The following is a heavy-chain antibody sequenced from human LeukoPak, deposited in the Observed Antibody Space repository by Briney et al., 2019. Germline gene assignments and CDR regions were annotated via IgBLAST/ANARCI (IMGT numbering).Heavy chain of an antibody. CDR2: ISSSGSTI. J-gene: IGHJ6*02. CDR1: GFTFSDYY. V-gene: IGHV3-11*01. D-gene: IGHD5-18*01. CDR3: ARDRQLWPRVRYYYYGMDV. Sequence: GGSLRLSCAASGFTFSDYYMSWIRQAPGKGLEWISYISSSGSTIYYADSVKGRFTISRDSAGNSLYLQMNSLRAEDTAVYYCARDRQLWPRVRYYYYGMDVWGQGTTVTVSS.